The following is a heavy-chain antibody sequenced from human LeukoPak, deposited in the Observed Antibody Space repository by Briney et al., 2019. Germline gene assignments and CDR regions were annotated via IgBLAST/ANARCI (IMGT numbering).Heavy chain of an antibody. CDR3: ARSRQQLVLTLYYFDY. Sequence: SETLSLSCAVYGGSFSGYYWSWIRQPPGKGLEWIGEINHSGSTNYNPSLKSRVTISVDTSKNQFSLKLSSVTAADTGVYYCARSRQQLVLTLYYFDYWGQGTLVTVSS. V-gene: IGHV4-34*01. CDR2: INHSGST. CDR1: GGSFSGYY. J-gene: IGHJ4*02. D-gene: IGHD6-13*01.